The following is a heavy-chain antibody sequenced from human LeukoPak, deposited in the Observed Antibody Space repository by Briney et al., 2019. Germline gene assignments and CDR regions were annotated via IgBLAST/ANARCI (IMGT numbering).Heavy chain of an antibody. CDR2: IWYDGSNK. J-gene: IGHJ4*02. CDR1: GFTFSNYG. D-gene: IGHD3-22*01. Sequence: GRSLRLSCAASGFTFSNYGMHWVRQAPGKGLEWVAVIWYDGSNKYYGDSVKGRFTISRDNSKNTLYLQMNSLRAEDTAVYYCARDYYDSSGFFDYWGQGTLVTVSS. V-gene: IGHV3-33*01. CDR3: ARDYYDSSGFFDY.